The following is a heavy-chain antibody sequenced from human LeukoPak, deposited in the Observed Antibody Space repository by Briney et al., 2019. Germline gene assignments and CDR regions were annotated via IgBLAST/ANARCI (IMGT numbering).Heavy chain of an antibody. CDR2: IYYTGST. CDR3: ARGGQHHDY. CDR1: GGSISNYY. J-gene: IGHJ4*02. Sequence: PSETLSLICAVSGGSISNYYWSWIRQPPGEGLEWIGYIYYTGSTNYSPSLKSRVTMSVDMSKNQFSLKLTSVTAADTAVYYCARGGQHHDYWGQGALVPVSS. V-gene: IGHV4-59*01. D-gene: IGHD3-16*01.